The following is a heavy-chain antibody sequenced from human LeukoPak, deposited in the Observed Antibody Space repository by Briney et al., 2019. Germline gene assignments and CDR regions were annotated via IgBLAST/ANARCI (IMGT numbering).Heavy chain of an antibody. V-gene: IGHV1-2*04. CDR2: INPNSGGT. D-gene: IGHD4-17*01. J-gene: IGHJ1*01. CDR1: GYTFTGYY. Sequence: ASVKVSCKASGYTFTGYYMHWVRQAPGQGLEWMGWINPNSGGTNYAQKFQGWVTMTRDTSISTAYMELSRLRSDDTVVYYCARGYGDYGAEYFQHWGQGTLVTVSS. CDR3: ARGYGDYGAEYFQH.